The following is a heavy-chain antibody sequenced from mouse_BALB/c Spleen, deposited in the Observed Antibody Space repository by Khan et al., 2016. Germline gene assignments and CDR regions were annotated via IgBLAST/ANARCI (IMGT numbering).Heavy chain of an antibody. V-gene: IGHV1-7*01. D-gene: IGHD1-1*01. Sequence: QVQLQQSGAELAKPGASVKMSCKASGYTFTSYWMHWVKQRPGQGLEWIGYINPSTGYTEYNQKFKDKATLTADKSSSTAYMQLSSLTSEDSAVXYCARGKERITNKWGQGTLGTVSA. J-gene: IGHJ3*02. CDR1: GYTFTSYW. CDR2: INPSTGYT. CDR3: ARGKERITNK.